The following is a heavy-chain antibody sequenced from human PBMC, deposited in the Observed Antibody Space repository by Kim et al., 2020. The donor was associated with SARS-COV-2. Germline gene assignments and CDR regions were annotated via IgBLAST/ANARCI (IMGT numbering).Heavy chain of an antibody. J-gene: IGHJ4*02. V-gene: IGHV4-59*09. D-gene: IGHD3-9*01. Sequence: PSLKSRVTISVDTSKNQFSLKLSSVTAADTAVYYCARGDILTGYWFFDYWGQGTLVTVSS. CDR3: ARGDILTGYWFFDY.